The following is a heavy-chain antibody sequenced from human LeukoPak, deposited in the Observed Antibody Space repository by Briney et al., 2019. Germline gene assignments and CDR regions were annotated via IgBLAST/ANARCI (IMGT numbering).Heavy chain of an antibody. J-gene: IGHJ4*02. CDR2: IKKDGSER. Sequence: GGSLRLSCTASGFIFSGSWMAWIRQAPGKGLEWVAIIKKDGSERYYVDSMKGRFTISRDNAKNSLFLQMNSLRAEDTAIYYCTTDTWYSAGHWGQGTLVTVSS. V-gene: IGHV3-7*03. CDR3: TTDTWYSAGH. D-gene: IGHD2-15*01. CDR1: GFIFSGSW.